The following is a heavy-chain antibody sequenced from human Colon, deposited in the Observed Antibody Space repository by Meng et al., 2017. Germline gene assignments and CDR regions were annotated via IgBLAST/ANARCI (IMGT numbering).Heavy chain of an antibody. V-gene: IGHV1-18*01. J-gene: IGHJ4*02. Sequence: VYFAQFGAKVKKPGASVKVSCKTSGYTFRGYGISWVRQAPGQGLEWMGWIRGYNGNTNYAQKFEGRVTMTTDTSTSTAYMELRNLTSDDTAVYYCARVEVGITSGDYWGQGTLVTVSS. CDR3: ARVEVGITSGDY. CDR2: IRGYNGNT. D-gene: IGHD1-26*01. CDR1: GYTFRGYG.